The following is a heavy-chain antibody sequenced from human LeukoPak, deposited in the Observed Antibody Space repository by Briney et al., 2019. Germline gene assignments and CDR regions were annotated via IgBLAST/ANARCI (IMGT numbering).Heavy chain of an antibody. CDR1: GFTFSFYA. V-gene: IGHV3-64*04. CDR2: ISSNGGNT. J-gene: IGHJ4*02. CDR3: ARTNYYGSGSPAYYFDY. D-gene: IGHD3-10*01. Sequence: GGSLRLSCSASGFTFSFYAMGWVRQAPGKGLEYVSAISSNGGNTYYADSVKGRFTISRDNSKNTLYLQMNSLRAEDTAVYYCARTNYYGSGSPAYYFDYWGQGTLVTVSS.